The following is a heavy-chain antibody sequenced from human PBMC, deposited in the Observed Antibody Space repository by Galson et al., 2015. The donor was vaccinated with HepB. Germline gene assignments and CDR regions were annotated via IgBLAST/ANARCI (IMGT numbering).Heavy chain of an antibody. Sequence: SLRLSCAASGFTFSSYSMNWVRQAPGKGLEWVSSISSSSSYIYYADSVKGRFTISRDNAKNSLYLQMNSLRAEDTAVYYCARDRPSRILDRPGYYGMDVWGQGTTVTVSS. J-gene: IGHJ6*02. CDR3: ARDRPSRILDRPGYYGMDV. V-gene: IGHV3-21*01. CDR2: ISSSSSYI. D-gene: IGHD1-1*01. CDR1: GFTFSSYS.